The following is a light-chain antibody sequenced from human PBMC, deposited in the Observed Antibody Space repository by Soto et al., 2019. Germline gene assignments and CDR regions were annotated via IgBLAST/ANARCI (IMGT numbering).Light chain of an antibody. CDR2: DVS. V-gene: IGLV2-14*03. CDR1: SSDVGGYNY. J-gene: IGLJ2*01. CDR3: SSYTSSSTLV. Sequence: QSALTQPASVSGSPGQSITISFTGTSSDVGGYNYVSWYQQHPGKVPKLMIYDVSNRPSGVSNRCSGSKSGNTASLTISGLQAEDEADYYCSSYTSSSTLVFGGGTKVTVL.